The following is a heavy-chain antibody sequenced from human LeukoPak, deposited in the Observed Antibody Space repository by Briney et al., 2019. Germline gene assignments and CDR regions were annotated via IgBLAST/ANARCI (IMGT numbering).Heavy chain of an antibody. CDR3: ARGSDYYCSGMDV. V-gene: IGHV4-34*01. CDR2: INHSGST. CDR1: GGSFSGYY. J-gene: IGHJ6*02. Sequence: SETLSLTCAVYGGSFSGYYWSWIRQPPGKGLGWNGEINHSGSTNYNPSLKSRVTISVDTSMNQFSLKLSSVTAAETAVYYCARGSDYYCSGMDVWGQGTTVTVSS.